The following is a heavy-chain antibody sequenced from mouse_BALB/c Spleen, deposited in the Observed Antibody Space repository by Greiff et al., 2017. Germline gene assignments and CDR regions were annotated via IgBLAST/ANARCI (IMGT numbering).Heavy chain of an antibody. J-gene: IGHJ4*01. CDR3: ARRYSHYAMDY. CDR2: ISSGSSTI. CDR1: GFTFSSFG. V-gene: IGHV5-17*02. Sequence: EVKLMESGGGLVQPGGSRKLSCAASGFTFSSFGMHWVRQAPEKGLEWVAYISSGSSTIYYADTVKGRFTISRDNPKNTLFLQMTSLRSEDTAMYYCARRYSHYAMDYWGQGTSVTVSS. D-gene: IGHD1-1*01.